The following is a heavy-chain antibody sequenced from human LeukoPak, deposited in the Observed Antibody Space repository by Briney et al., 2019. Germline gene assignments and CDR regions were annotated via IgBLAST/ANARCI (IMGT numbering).Heavy chain of an antibody. CDR1: GFTFSSYG. J-gene: IGHJ4*02. V-gene: IGHV3-23*01. CDR2: ISGSGGST. CDR3: ASITIFGVVIIPLFDY. Sequence: GGSLRLSCAASGFTFSSYGMHWVRQAPGKGLEWVSAISGSGGSTYYADSVKGRFTISRDNSKNTLYLQMNSLRAEDTAVYYCASITIFGVVIIPLFDYWGQGTLVTVSS. D-gene: IGHD3-3*01.